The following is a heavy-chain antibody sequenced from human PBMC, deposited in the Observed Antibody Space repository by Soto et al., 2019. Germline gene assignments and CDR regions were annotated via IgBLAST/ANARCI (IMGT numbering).Heavy chain of an antibody. Sequence: GGSLRLSCAASGFTFSNAWMSWVRQAPGKGLEWVGRIKSKTDGGTTNYAAPVKGRFTISRDDSKNTLYLQMNSLKTEDTAVYYCTTMVTAIHIDYWGQGTLVTVSS. D-gene: IGHD2-21*02. CDR2: IKSKTDGGTT. J-gene: IGHJ4*02. CDR1: GFTFSNAW. CDR3: TTMVTAIHIDY. V-gene: IGHV3-15*01.